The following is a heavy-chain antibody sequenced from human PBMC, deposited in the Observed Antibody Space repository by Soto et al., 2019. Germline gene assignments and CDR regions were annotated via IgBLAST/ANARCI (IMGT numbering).Heavy chain of an antibody. CDR2: IYYSGST. V-gene: IGHV4-39*01. CDR1: GGSISSSSYY. Sequence: SETLSLTCTVSGGSISSSSYYWGWIRQPPGKGLEWIGSIYYSGSTYYNPSLKSRVTISVDTSKNQFSLKLSSVTAADTAVYYCARHAVHSSGFIDYWGQGILVTVSS. CDR3: ARHAVHSSGFIDY. J-gene: IGHJ4*02. D-gene: IGHD6-19*01.